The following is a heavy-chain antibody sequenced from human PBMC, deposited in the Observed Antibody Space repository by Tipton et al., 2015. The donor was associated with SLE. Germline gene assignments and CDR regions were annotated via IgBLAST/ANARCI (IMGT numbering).Heavy chain of an antibody. Sequence: AGLVKPSETPSLTCAVYGGSFSGYYWSWIRQPPGKGLEWIGEINHSGSTNYNPSLKSRITISVDTPKNQFSLRLSSVTAADTAVYYCARGRTRAAEAWGGYYCDMDVGGKGTTGTVSS. CDR3: ARGRTRAAEAWGGYYCDMDV. CDR2: INHSGST. J-gene: IGHJ6*03. D-gene: IGHD6-13*01. CDR1: GGSFSGYY. V-gene: IGHV4-34*01.